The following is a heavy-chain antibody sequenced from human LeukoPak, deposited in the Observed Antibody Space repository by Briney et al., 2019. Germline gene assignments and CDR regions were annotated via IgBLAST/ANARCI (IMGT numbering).Heavy chain of an antibody. Sequence: ASVKVSCKASGYTFTGYYMHWVRQAPGQGLEWMGWINPNSGGTNYAQKFQGWVTMTRDTSISTAYMELSRLRSDDTAVYYCARDASEYSSSYYYYGMDVWGQGTTVTVSS. CDR1: GYTFTGYY. J-gene: IGHJ6*02. D-gene: IGHD6-6*01. CDR2: INPNSGGT. CDR3: ARDASEYSSSYYYYGMDV. V-gene: IGHV1-2*04.